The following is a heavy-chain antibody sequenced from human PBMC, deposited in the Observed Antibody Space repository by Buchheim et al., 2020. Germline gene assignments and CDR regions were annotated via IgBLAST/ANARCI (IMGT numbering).Heavy chain of an antibody. CDR2: ISYDTNKK. D-gene: IGHD3-22*01. Sequence: QVQLVESGGGVVQPGRSLRLSCAASGFTFSSYGMHWVRQAPGKGLEWVAVISYDTNKKYYTYSLKGRFTISRDNSKNTLYLQMNSLRAEDAAVYFCAKGEKYYYGSSGYDDFDYGGQGTL. J-gene: IGHJ4*02. CDR1: GFTFSSYG. CDR3: AKGEKYYYGSSGYDDFDY. V-gene: IGHV3-30*18.